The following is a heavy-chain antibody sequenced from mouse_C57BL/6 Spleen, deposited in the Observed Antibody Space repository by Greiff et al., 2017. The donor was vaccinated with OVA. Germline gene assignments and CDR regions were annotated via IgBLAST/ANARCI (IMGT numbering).Heavy chain of an antibody. V-gene: IGHV1-55*01. CDR1: GYTFTSYW. Sequence: VQLQQPGAELVKPGASVKMSCKASGYTFTSYWITWVKQRLGQGLLWIGDIYPGSGSTNYNEKFKSKATLTVDTSSSTAYMQLSSMTAEDSAVYYGAREGLLRWFAYWGQGTLVTVSA. CDR2: IYPGSGST. CDR3: AREGLLRWFAY. J-gene: IGHJ3*01. D-gene: IGHD2-3*01.